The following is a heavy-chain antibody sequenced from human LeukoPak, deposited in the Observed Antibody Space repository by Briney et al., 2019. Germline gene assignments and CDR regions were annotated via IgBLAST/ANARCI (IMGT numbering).Heavy chain of an antibody. CDR2: IIPILGIA. CDR1: GGTFSSYT. J-gene: IGHJ4*02. D-gene: IGHD6-19*01. Sequence: SVKVSCKASGGTFSSYTISWVRQAPGQGLEWMGRIIPILGIANYAQKFQGRVTITADKSTSTAYMEVSSLRSEDTAVYYCARAARVAGDFDYWGRGTLVTVSS. V-gene: IGHV1-69*02. CDR3: ARAARVAGDFDY.